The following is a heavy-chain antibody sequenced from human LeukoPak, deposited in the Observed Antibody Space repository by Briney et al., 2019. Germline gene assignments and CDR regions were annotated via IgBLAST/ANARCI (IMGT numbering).Heavy chain of an antibody. CDR3: ARDLSDSSGYYDLGGDY. J-gene: IGHJ4*02. D-gene: IGHD3-22*01. Sequence: ASVKVSCKASGYTFTSCYMHWVRQAPGQGLEWMGIINPSGGSTSYARKFQGRVTTTRDMSTSTVYMELSSLRSEDTAVYYCARDLSDSSGYYDLGGDYWGQGTLVTVSS. CDR1: GYTFTSCY. V-gene: IGHV1-46*01. CDR2: INPSGGST.